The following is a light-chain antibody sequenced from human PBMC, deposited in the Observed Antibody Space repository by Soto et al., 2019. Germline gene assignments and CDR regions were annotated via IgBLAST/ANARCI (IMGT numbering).Light chain of an antibody. CDR1: QSISSW. V-gene: IGKV1-5*01. J-gene: IGKJ1*01. CDR3: EQYNTEWT. CDR2: DAS. Sequence: DIQMTQSPSTLSASVGDRVTITCRASQSISSWLAWYQQKPGKAPQLLIYDASSFESGVPSRFTGSGSGTKFTLTISSLQPDDFATEYFEQYNTEWTFGQGNKVDIK.